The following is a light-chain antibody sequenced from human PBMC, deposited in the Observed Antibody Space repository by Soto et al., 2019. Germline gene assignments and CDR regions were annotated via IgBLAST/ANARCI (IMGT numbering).Light chain of an antibody. CDR3: SSYTSSSSV. J-gene: IGLJ3*02. CDR1: SSDVGGYNY. V-gene: IGLV2-14*01. CDR2: GVS. Sequence: QSALTQPASVSGSPGQSITISCTGTSSDVGGYNYVSWYQQHPGKAPKLMIYGVSNRPSGVSNRFSGSKSGNTASLTISGLQAEDEADYYCSSYTSSSSVFGGGTKLTV.